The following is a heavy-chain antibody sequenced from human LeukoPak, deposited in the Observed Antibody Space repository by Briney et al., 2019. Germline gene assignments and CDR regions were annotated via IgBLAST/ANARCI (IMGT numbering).Heavy chain of an antibody. CDR3: ASPMITFGGVIVNDAFDI. CDR2: INHSGST. J-gene: IGHJ3*02. Sequence: SETLSLTCAVYGGSFSGYYWSWIRQPPGKGLEWIGEINHSGSTNYNPSLKSRVTISVDTSKNQFSLKLSSVTAADTAVYYCASPMITFGGVIVNDAFDIWGQGTMVTVPS. V-gene: IGHV4-34*01. CDR1: GGSFSGYY. D-gene: IGHD3-16*02.